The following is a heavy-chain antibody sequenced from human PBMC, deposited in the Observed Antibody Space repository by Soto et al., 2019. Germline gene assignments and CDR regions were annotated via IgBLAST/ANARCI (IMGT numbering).Heavy chain of an antibody. D-gene: IGHD2-15*01. J-gene: IGHJ4*02. CDR3: ARHYAVVLSDFDY. CDR1: GGSISSSSNY. CDR2: IYFNGSP. V-gene: IGHV4-39*01. Sequence: QLQLQESGPGLVKPSETLSLTCAVSGGSISSSSNYCGWIRQPPGKGLEWIGSIYFNGSPYYSPSFNSLVTISVDTSKNQFALKLISVTASYTAVYYCARHYAVVLSDFDYWGQGTLVTASS.